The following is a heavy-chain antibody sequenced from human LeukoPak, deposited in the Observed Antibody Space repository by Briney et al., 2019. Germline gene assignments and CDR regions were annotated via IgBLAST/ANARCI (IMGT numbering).Heavy chain of an antibody. CDR2: IKQDGREK. CDR1: GFTFSSYW. Sequence: GGSLRLSCAASGFTFSSYWMSWVRQAPGKALEWVANIKQDGREKYYVDSVKGRFTISRDNAMHSLYLQMNSLRAEDTAVYSCTRGGFTPVYWGQGTLVTASS. CDR3: TRGGFTPVY. V-gene: IGHV3-7*01. J-gene: IGHJ4*02. D-gene: IGHD3-10*01.